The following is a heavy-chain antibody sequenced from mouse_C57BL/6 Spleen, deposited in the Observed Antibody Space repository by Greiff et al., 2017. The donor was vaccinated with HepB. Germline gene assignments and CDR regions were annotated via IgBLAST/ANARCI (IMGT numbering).Heavy chain of an antibody. J-gene: IGHJ3*01. Sequence: VMLVESGAELARPGASVKLSCKASGYTFTSYGISWVKQRTGQGLEWIGEIYPRSGNTYYNEKFKGKATLTADKSSSTAYMELRSLTSEDSAVYFCAGIYYYGSSYPFAYWGQGTLVTVSA. D-gene: IGHD1-1*01. V-gene: IGHV1-81*01. CDR2: IYPRSGNT. CDR3: AGIYYYGSSYPFAY. CDR1: GYTFTSYG.